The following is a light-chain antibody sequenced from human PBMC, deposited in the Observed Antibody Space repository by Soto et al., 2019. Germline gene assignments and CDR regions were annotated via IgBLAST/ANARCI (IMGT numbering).Light chain of an antibody. J-gene: IGLJ3*02. V-gene: IGLV2-14*01. CDR3: TSYSRYRVLV. CDR2: EVS. CDR1: SSDIGGYKY. Sequence: QSALTQPASVSGSLGQSITISCTGTSSDIGGYKYVSWYQQHPGKAPKLIIFEVSNRPSGVSDRFSGSNSGNTASLTISGLQVEDEADYYCTSYSRYRVLVFGGGTKVTVL.